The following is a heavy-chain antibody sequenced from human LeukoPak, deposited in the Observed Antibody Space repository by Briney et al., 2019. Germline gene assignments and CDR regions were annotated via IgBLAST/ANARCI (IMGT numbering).Heavy chain of an antibody. Sequence: PSETLSLTCAVYGGSFSGYYWSWIRQPPGKGLEWIGEINHSGSTNYNPSLKSRVTISVDTSKNQFSLKLSSVTAADTAVYYCARERPRYCSSTSCYGDYWGQGTLVTVSS. V-gene: IGHV4-34*01. D-gene: IGHD2-2*01. J-gene: IGHJ4*02. CDR1: GGSFSGYY. CDR2: INHSGST. CDR3: ARERPRYCSSTSCYGDY.